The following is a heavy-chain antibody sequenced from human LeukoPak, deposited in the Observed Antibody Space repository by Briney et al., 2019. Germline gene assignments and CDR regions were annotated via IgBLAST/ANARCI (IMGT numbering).Heavy chain of an antibody. V-gene: IGHV3-9*01. CDR2: ISWNSGSI. D-gene: IGHD1-26*01. CDR3: AKAVGFNWELLERGGSAP. Sequence: GGSLRLSCAASGFTFDDYAMHWVRQAPGKGLEWVSGISWNSGSIGYADSVKGRFTISRDNAKNSLYLQMNSLRAKDTAFFYFAKAVGFNWELLERGGSAPGGQETLVTVSS. J-gene: IGHJ5*02. CDR1: GFTFDDYA.